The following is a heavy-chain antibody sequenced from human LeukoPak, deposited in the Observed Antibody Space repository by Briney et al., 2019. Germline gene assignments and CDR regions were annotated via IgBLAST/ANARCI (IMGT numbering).Heavy chain of an antibody. CDR2: IKEDGSIE. CDR1: GFAFSKYW. D-gene: IGHD5-24*01. CDR3: VSQQLAPP. V-gene: IGHV3-7*01. J-gene: IGHJ5*02. Sequence: AGGSLRLSCAASGFAFSKYWMSWVRQAPGKGLEWGANIKEDGSIEDYADSVKGRFTVSRDNAKNSLYRQMNSLRVEDTAVYYCVSQQLAPPWGQGTLVTVSS.